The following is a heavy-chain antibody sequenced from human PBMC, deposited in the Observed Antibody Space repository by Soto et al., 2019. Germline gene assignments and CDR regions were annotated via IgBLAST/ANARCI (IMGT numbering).Heavy chain of an antibody. CDR1: GGSISSYY. V-gene: IGHV4-59*01. J-gene: IGHJ3*02. CDR3: ARVDGAKHDACDI. D-gene: IGHD4-17*01. CDR2: IYYSGST. Sequence: QVQLQESGPGLVKPSETLSLTCTVSGGSISSYYWCWIRQPPGQGLELIGYIYYSGSTNSNPSLKRRVTISVDTSKNQFSLKLSTVTAAVTAVYYCARVDGAKHDACDIWGQGTMVTVSS.